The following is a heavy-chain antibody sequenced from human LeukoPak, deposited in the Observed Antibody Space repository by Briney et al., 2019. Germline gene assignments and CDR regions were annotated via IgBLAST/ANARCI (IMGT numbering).Heavy chain of an antibody. Sequence: PGGSLRLSCAASGFTFRSYAMSWARLAPGKGLVWVSRINSDGSSTSYADSVKGRFTISRDNAKNTLYLQMNSLRAEDTAVYYCASLRYGGQGTLVTVSS. CDR1: GFTFRSYA. D-gene: IGHD1-14*01. CDR3: ASLRY. V-gene: IGHV3-74*01. CDR2: INSDGSST. J-gene: IGHJ4*02.